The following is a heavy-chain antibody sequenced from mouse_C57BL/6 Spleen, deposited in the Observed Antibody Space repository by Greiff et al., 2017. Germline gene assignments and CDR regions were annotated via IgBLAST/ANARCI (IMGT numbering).Heavy chain of an antibody. CDR3: ARSYYGSSYAGFAY. Sequence: QVQLQQPGAELVMPGASVKLSCKASGSTFTSYWMHWVKQRPGQGLEWIGEIDPSDSYTNYNQKFKGKSTLTVDKSSSTAYMQLSSLTSEDSAVYYCARSYYGSSYAGFAYWGQGTLVTVSA. CDR2: IDPSDSYT. CDR1: GSTFTSYW. J-gene: IGHJ3*01. V-gene: IGHV1-69*01. D-gene: IGHD1-1*01.